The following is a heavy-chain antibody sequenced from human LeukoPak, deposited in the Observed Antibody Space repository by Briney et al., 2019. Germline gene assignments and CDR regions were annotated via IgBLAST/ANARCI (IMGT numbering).Heavy chain of an antibody. CDR2: IVVGSGNT. CDR1: GFTXTSSA. CDR3: AADRDYYGSGGDAFDL. V-gene: IGHV1-58*02. J-gene: IGHJ3*01. D-gene: IGHD3-10*01. Sequence: SVKVSCKASGFTXTSSAMQSVRQARGQRLECIGWIVVGSGNTNNPQKFQERVTITRDMSTTTAYMELSSLRSEDTAMYYCAADRDYYGSGGDAFDLWGQGTMVTVSS.